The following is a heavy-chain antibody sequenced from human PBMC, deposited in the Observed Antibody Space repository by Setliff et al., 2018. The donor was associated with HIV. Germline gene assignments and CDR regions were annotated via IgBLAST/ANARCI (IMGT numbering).Heavy chain of an antibody. D-gene: IGHD3-10*01. CDR1: GYTFTNYD. V-gene: IGHV1-8*02. J-gene: IGHJ4*02. CDR3: ARVPPRWFGQLLYLQAFDH. CDR2: MNPNSGNT. Sequence: ASVKVSCKASGYTFTNYDLNWVRQASGQGLEWMGWMNPNSGNTGYAQKFQGRLAMTRSTSTSTAYMELSSLRSEDTAVYYCARVPPRWFGQLLYLQAFDHWGQGTLVTVSS.